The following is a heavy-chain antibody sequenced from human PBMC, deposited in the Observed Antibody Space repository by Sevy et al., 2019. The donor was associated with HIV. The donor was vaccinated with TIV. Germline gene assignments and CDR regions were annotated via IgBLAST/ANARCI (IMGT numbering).Heavy chain of an antibody. CDR1: GYSINSGYY. D-gene: IGHD3-22*01. Sequence: SETLSLTCAVSGYSINSGYYWGWIRQPPGKGLEWIGSLYHDGSTSFKPSLKSRVTISVDTSKIQFSLKLSSVTAASTAVYDCARGGYYDTSGYYSHYFDYWGQGTLVTVSS. J-gene: IGHJ4*02. V-gene: IGHV4-38-2*01. CDR3: ARGGYYDTSGYYSHYFDY. CDR2: LYHDGST.